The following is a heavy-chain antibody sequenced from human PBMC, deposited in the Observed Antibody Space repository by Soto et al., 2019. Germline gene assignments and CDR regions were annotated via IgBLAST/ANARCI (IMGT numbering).Heavy chain of an antibody. V-gene: IGHV4-34*01. CDR3: ARACGDIVVAEYGMDV. J-gene: IGHJ6*02. CDR1: GGSFSGYY. Sequence: PSETLSLTCAVYGGSFSGYYWSWIRQPPGKGLEWIGEINHSGSTNYNPSLKSRVTISVDTSKNQFSLKLSSVTAADTAVYYRARACGDIVVAEYGMDVWGQGTTVTVSS. D-gene: IGHD2-2*01. CDR2: INHSGST.